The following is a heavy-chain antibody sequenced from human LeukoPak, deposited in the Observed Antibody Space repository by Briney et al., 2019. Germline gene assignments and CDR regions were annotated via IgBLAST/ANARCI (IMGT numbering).Heavy chain of an antibody. D-gene: IGHD3-22*01. Sequence: GGSLRLSCAASGFTFRTFWMSWVRQAPGKGLEWVANINEDGSIEDYMDSVKGRFSISRDNAKNTLYLQMNSLRAEDTAVYYCARVSYDSSGYYQKWGQGTLVTVSS. CDR1: GFTFRTFW. CDR2: INEDGSIE. V-gene: IGHV3-7*02. J-gene: IGHJ4*02. CDR3: ARVSYDSSGYYQK.